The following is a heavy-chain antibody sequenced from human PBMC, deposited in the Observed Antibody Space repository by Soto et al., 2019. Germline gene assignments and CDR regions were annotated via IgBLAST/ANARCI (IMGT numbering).Heavy chain of an antibody. Sequence: QVQLQQWGAGLLKPSETLSLTCAVYGGSFSGYSWTWIRQPPGTGLEWIGEINHTGSTNYNPSLKSRFTISVDTSKNQFSLKLTSVTAADTALYYCARDKITGLFDYWGQGTLVTVSS. CDR3: ARDKITGLFDY. CDR2: INHTGST. V-gene: IGHV4-34*01. J-gene: IGHJ4*02. D-gene: IGHD2-8*02. CDR1: GGSFSGYS.